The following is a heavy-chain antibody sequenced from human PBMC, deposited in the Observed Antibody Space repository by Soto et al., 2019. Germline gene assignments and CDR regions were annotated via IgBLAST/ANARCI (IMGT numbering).Heavy chain of an antibody. CDR2: INHSGST. J-gene: IGHJ6*02. CDR3: ARVVTMVRGVTAYGMDV. D-gene: IGHD3-10*01. V-gene: IGHV4-34*01. Sequence: SETLSLTCAVYGGSFSGYYWSWIRQPPGKGLEWIGEINHSGSTNYNPSLKSRVTISVDTSKNQFSLKLSSVAAADTAVYYCARVVTMVRGVTAYGMDVWGQGTTVTVSS. CDR1: GGSFSGYY.